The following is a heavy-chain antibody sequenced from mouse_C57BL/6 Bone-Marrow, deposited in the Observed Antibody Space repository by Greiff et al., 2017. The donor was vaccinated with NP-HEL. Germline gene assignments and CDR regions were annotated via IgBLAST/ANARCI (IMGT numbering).Heavy chain of an antibody. CDR1: GYTFTDYN. CDR2: INPNNGGT. D-gene: IGHD2-5*01. J-gene: IGHJ3*01. CDR3: ARRASYYSNYWFAY. V-gene: IGHV1-22*01. Sequence: VQLQQSGPELVKPGASVKMSCKASGYTFTDYNMHWVKQSHGKSLEWIGYINPNNGGTSYNQTFKGKATLTVNQSSSTAYMEIRSLTSEDSAVYYCARRASYYSNYWFAYWGQGTLVTVSA.